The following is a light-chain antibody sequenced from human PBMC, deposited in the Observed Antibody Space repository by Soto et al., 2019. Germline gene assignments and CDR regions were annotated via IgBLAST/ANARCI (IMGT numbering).Light chain of an antibody. CDR1: QSVSSSY. V-gene: IGKV3-20*01. CDR2: GAS. Sequence: EIVLTQSPGTLSLSPGERATLSCRASQSVSSSYLAWYQQKPGQAPRLLIYGASSRATGIPDRFSGSGSGTDFTLTIIRLDPEDFAVYYCQQYGSSPLTFGGGTKVDIK. J-gene: IGKJ4*01. CDR3: QQYGSSPLT.